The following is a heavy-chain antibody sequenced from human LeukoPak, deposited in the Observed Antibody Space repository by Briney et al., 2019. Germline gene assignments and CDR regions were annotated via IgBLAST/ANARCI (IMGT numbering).Heavy chain of an antibody. J-gene: IGHJ6*02. CDR2: ISYDGSNK. D-gene: IGHD3-3*01. Sequence: SLRLSCAASGFTFSSYGMHWVRQAPGKGLEWVAVISYDGSNKYYADSVKGRFTISRDNSKNTLYLQMNSLRAEDTAVYYCAKILTQPYYDFWSGYLHNYGMDVWGQGTTVTVSS. CDR3: AKILTQPYYDFWSGYLHNYGMDV. CDR1: GFTFSSYG. V-gene: IGHV3-30*18.